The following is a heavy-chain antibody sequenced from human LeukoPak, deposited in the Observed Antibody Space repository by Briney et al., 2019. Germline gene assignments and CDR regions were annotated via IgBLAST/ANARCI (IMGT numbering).Heavy chain of an antibody. V-gene: IGHV1-46*03. CDR1: GYTFTSYY. Sequence: ASVKVSCKASGYTFTSYYMHWVRQAPGQGLEWMGIINPSGGSTSYAQEFQGRVTMTRDTSTSTVYTELSSLRSEDTAVYYCASLRDGYNSFDYWGQGTLVTVSS. CDR3: ASLRDGYNSFDY. CDR2: INPSGGST. D-gene: IGHD5-24*01. J-gene: IGHJ4*02.